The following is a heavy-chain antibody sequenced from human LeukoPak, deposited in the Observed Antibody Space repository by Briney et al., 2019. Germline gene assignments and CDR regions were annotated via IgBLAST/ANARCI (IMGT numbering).Heavy chain of an antibody. CDR2: IKSKTDGGTT. Sequence: PGGSLRLSCAASGFTFSNAWMSWVRQAPGKGLEWVGRIKSKTDGGTTDYAAPVKGRFTISRDNSKNTLYLQMNSLKTEDTAVYYCTTTTYGDYGSEDDAFDIWGQGTMVTVSS. J-gene: IGHJ3*02. CDR1: GFTFSNAW. CDR3: TTTTYGDYGSEDDAFDI. V-gene: IGHV3-15*01. D-gene: IGHD4-17*01.